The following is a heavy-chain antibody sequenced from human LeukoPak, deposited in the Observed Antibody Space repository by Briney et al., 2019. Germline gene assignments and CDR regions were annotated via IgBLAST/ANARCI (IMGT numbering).Heavy chain of an antibody. CDR3: ARRLYGDYYFDY. CDR2: MNPNSGNT. Sequence: GASVNVSCKASVYTFTSYDINGVRQATGQGREWMGWMNPNSGNTGYAQKFQGRVTMTRNTSISTAYMELSSLRSEDTAVYYCARRLYGDYYFDYWGQGTLVTVSS. J-gene: IGHJ4*02. V-gene: IGHV1-8*01. CDR1: VYTFTSYD. D-gene: IGHD4-17*01.